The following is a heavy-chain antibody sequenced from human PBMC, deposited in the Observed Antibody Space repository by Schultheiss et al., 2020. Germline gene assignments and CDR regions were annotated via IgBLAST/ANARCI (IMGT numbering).Heavy chain of an antibody. Sequence: GESLKISCAASGFTFSSNDMHWVRQAPGKGLEWVAVISYAGSNKYYADSVKGRFTISRDNSKNTLYLQMNSLRGEDTAVYYCTRATAGYDYWGQGTLVTVSS. CDR2: ISYAGSNK. CDR3: TRATAGYDY. CDR1: GFTFSSND. J-gene: IGHJ4*02. V-gene: IGHV3-30-3*01. D-gene: IGHD6-13*01.